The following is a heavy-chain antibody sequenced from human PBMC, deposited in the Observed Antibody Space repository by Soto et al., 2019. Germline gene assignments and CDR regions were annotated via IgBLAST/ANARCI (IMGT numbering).Heavy chain of an antibody. CDR2: INPSGGST. Sequence: QVQLVQSGAEVKKPGASVKVSCKASGYTFTSYYMHWVRQAPGQGLEWMGIINPSGGSTSYAQKFRGRVTMTRDTSTSTVYMELSSLRSEDTAVYYCAGGIAVAGIDYWGQGTLVTVSS. V-gene: IGHV1-46*01. J-gene: IGHJ4*02. D-gene: IGHD6-19*01. CDR1: GYTFTSYY. CDR3: AGGIAVAGIDY.